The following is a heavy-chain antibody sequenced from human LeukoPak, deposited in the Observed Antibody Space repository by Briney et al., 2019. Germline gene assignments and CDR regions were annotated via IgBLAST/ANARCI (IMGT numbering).Heavy chain of an antibody. J-gene: IGHJ5*02. D-gene: IGHD3-22*01. CDR3: ARDGGIVAP. CDR2: IYHSGST. V-gene: IGHV4-4*02. CDR1: GGSISSSNW. Sequence: SETLSLTCAVSGGSISSSNWWSWVRQPPGIRQPPGKGLEWIGEIYHSGSTNYNPSLKSRVTISVDKSKNQLSLKLSSVTAADTAVYYCARDGGIVAPWGQGTLVTVSS.